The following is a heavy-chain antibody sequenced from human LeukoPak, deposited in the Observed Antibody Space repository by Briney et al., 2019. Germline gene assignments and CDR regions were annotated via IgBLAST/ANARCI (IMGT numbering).Heavy chain of an antibody. D-gene: IGHD3-10*01. CDR3: ASGEDSDDAFDI. CDR1: GFTFSSYG. Sequence: PGGSLRLSCAASGFTFSSYGMHWVRQAPGKGLEWVAFIRYDGSNKYYADSVKGRFTISRDNSKNTLYLQMNSLRAEDTAVYYCASGEDSDDAFDIWGQGTMVTVSS. V-gene: IGHV3-30*02. CDR2: IRYDGSNK. J-gene: IGHJ3*02.